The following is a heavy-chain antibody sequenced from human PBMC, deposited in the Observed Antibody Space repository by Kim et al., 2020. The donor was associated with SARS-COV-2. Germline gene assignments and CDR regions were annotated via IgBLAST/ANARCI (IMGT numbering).Heavy chain of an antibody. CDR2: ISGIGGST. CDR1: GFTFSNYA. J-gene: IGHJ5*02. D-gene: IGHD3-9*01. Sequence: GGSLRLSCAASGFTFSNYAMSWVRQAPGKGLEWVSAISGIGGSTFYADSVKGRFTISRDNSKNTLYLQMNSLIAEDTAVYYCAKHTSPGSYFGWLSGDRPRNWFDPWGQGTLVTVSS. V-gene: IGHV3-23*01. CDR3: AKHTSPGSYFGWLSGDRPRNWFDP.